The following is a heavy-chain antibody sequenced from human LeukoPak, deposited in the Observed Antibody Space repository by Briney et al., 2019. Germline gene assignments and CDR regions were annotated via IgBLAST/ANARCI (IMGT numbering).Heavy chain of an antibody. D-gene: IGHD6-13*01. Sequence: GGSLRLSCAASGFTFSTYVMAWVRQAPGQGLEWVSVISGRGDYTYYADSLKGRFTISRDNSKNSLFLQMNSLRAEDTAVYYCAKGPRSSWYHYGMDVWGKGTTVTVSS. CDR3: AKGPRSSWYHYGMDV. V-gene: IGHV3-23*01. CDR1: GFTFSTYV. CDR2: ISGRGDYT. J-gene: IGHJ6*04.